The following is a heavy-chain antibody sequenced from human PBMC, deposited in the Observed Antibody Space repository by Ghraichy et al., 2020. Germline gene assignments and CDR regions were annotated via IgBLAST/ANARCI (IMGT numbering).Heavy chain of an antibody. CDR2: IVASSGFI. CDR3: ARDNLNYYYGMDV. Sequence: GGSLRLSCAASGFTFNAYNMNWVRQAPGKGLQWVASIVASSGFIYYPDSLKGRFTISRDNAKNSLYLQLNSLGAEDTALYYCARDNLNYYYGMDVWGQGTTVTVSS. CDR1: GFTFNAYN. J-gene: IGHJ6*02. V-gene: IGHV3-21*01.